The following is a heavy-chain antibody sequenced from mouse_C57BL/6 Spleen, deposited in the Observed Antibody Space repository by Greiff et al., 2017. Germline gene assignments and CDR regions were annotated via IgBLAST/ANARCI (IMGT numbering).Heavy chain of an antibody. CDR1: GYTFTDYN. D-gene: IGHD2-4*01. CDR3: ARSDYDYIYAMDY. CDR2: INPNNGGT. V-gene: IGHV1-22*01. J-gene: IGHJ4*01. Sequence: EVKLMESGPELVKPGASVKMSCKASGYTFTDYNMHWVKQSHGKSLEWIGYINPNNGGTSYNQKFKGKATLTVNKSSSTAYMELRSLTSEDSAVYYCARSDYDYIYAMDYWGQGTSVTVSS.